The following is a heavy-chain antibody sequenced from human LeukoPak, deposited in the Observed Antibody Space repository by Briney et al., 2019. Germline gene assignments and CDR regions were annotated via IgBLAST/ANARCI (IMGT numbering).Heavy chain of an antibody. CDR3: ASGTTSFFDY. CDR2: SDHSGST. D-gene: IGHD2/OR15-2a*01. J-gene: IGHJ4*02. CDR1: GGSISSGGYS. Sequence: PSETLSPTCAGSGGSISSGGYSWSWIRQPPGKGLEWIEHSDHSGSTYYNPSLKNPITTSVYSANNQLSLKLRSVTAADTAVYYCASGTTSFFDYWGQGTLVTVSS. V-gene: IGHV4-30-2*01.